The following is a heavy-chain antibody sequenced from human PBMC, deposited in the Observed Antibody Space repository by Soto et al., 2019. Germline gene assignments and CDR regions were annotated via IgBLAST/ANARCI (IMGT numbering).Heavy chain of an antibody. CDR3: ARVEYTESEYYRGRDV. CDR2: TFYSSQWHN. D-gene: IGHD2-8*01. J-gene: IGHJ6*02. Sequence: QALSLTVLISGNSVSSLSAGWNSPRQSPSSGLEWLGRTFYSSQWHNDYEVSLKGRISITADTSKNHFSLQLNSVAPEDTAVYYCARVEYTESEYYRGRDVWGQGTTVTVS. V-gene: IGHV6-1*01. CDR1: GNSVSSLSAG.